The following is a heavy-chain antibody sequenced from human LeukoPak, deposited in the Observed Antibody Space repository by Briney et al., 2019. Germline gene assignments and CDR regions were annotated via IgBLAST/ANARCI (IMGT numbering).Heavy chain of an antibody. Sequence: GGSLRLSCAASGFTFSTYTMHWVRQAPGKGLEWVAFIRYDGSNKYYADSVKGRFTISRDNSKNTLYLQMNSLRAEDTAVYYCAKDPILYSSGPNWFDPWGQGTLVTVSS. CDR1: GFTFSTYT. CDR2: IRYDGSNK. CDR3: AKDPILYSSGPNWFDP. J-gene: IGHJ5*02. V-gene: IGHV3-30*02. D-gene: IGHD6-19*01.